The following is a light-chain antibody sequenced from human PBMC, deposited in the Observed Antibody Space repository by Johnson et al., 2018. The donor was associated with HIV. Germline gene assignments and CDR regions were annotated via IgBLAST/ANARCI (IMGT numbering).Light chain of an antibody. CDR2: ENN. J-gene: IGLJ1*01. V-gene: IGLV1-51*02. CDR3: GTWDTSLGAQYV. Sequence: QAVLTQPPSVSAAPGQKVTFSCSGSSSNIGNNYVSWYQQFPGTAPKLLMYENNKRPSGISDRFSDSQSGPSATLAITGLQTGDEADYYCGTWDTSLGAQYVFGSGTKVTVL. CDR1: SSNIGNNY.